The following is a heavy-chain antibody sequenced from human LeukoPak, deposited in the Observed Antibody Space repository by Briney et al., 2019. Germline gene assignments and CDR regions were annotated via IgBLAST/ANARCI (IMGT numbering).Heavy chain of an antibody. Sequence: ASVKVSCKASGYTFTSYDINWVRQATGQGLEWMGWMNPNSGNTGYAQKSQGRVTITRNTSISTAYMELSSLRSEDTAVYYCARKGRYGDYDFDYWGQGTLVTVSS. CDR2: MNPNSGNT. J-gene: IGHJ4*02. CDR3: ARKGRYGDYDFDY. D-gene: IGHD4-17*01. CDR1: GYTFTSYD. V-gene: IGHV1-8*03.